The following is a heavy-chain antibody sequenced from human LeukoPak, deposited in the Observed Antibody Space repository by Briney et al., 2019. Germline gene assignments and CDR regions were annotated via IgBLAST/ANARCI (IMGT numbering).Heavy chain of an antibody. CDR1: GLTFSNYA. Sequence: PGGSLRLSCAASGLTFSNYAMNWVRQAPGKGLEWVSAVSNTGTVTYYADSVKGRFTTSRDNPKNTLYLQMNSLRAEDTATYYCARVIRAAAGKGYFDHWGQGTLVSVSS. V-gene: IGHV3-23*01. D-gene: IGHD6-13*01. CDR3: ARVIRAAAGKGYFDH. CDR2: VSNTGTVT. J-gene: IGHJ4*02.